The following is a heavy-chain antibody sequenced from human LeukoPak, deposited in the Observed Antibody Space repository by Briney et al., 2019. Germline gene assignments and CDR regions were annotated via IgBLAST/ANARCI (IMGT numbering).Heavy chain of an antibody. J-gene: IGHJ5*02. D-gene: IGHD4-23*01. CDR2: INPSGSST. CDR3: ARSQGGNTLWFDP. Sequence: GASVKVSCKASGYTFTNYYIHWVRQAPGQGLKWMGIINPSGSSTSYAQKFQGRVSMTRDTSTSTVYLEVSSLRSEDTAVYYCARSQGGNTLWFDPWGQGTLVTVSS. CDR1: GYTFTNYY. V-gene: IGHV1-46*01.